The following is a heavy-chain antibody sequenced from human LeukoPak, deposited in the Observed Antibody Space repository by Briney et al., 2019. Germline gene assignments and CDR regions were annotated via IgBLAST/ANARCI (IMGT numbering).Heavy chain of an antibody. CDR3: ARHARDSPYSHFDY. D-gene: IGHD3-22*01. J-gene: IGHJ4*02. CDR1: GFTFSSYW. Sequence: PGGSLRLSCGASGFTFSSYWMSWVRQAPGKGLEWVANIGQDESEKKYVDSVKGRFTISRDNAQNSLYLQMSSLRAEDTALYYCARHARDSPYSHFDYWGQGTLVTVSS. V-gene: IGHV3-7*04. CDR2: IGQDESEK.